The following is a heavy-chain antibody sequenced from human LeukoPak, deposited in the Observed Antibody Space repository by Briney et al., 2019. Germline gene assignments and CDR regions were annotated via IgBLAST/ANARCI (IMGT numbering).Heavy chain of an antibody. CDR2: ISYDGSYK. D-gene: IGHD2-8*02. V-gene: IGHV3-30*18. J-gene: IGHJ4*02. CDR1: GFTFSTYG. Sequence: GGSLRLSCAASGFTFSTYGMHWVRQSAGKGLEWVAVISYDGSYKEYADSVKGRFTISRDNSKNTLYLQMSSLRAEDTAVYYCAKMLNTGHAHAALDYWGQGTLVTVSS. CDR3: AKMLNTGHAHAALDY.